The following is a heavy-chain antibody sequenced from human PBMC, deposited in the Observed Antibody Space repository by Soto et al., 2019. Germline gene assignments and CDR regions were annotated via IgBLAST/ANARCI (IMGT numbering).Heavy chain of an antibody. J-gene: IGHJ4*02. CDR1: GFTFSSFA. D-gene: IGHD1-26*01. CDR3: AKDLTLGIVGAWGHYFEY. V-gene: IGHV3-30-3*01. CDR2: ISYAGSNT. Sequence: QVQLVESGGGVLQPGRSLRLSCAASGFTFSSFAMHWVRQAPGKGMEWVAFISYAGSNTYYADSVKGRVTISRDNSKKTVYMEINSLRAEDTAVYHCAKDLTLGIVGAWGHYFEYFVQGTLVTVSS.